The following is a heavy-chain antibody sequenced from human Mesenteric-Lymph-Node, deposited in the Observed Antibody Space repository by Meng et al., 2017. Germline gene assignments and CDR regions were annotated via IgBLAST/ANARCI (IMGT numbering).Heavy chain of an antibody. V-gene: IGHV4-30-4*01. D-gene: IGHD5-18*01. CDR2: IYYSGST. CDR3: ARVGWRQWSFDL. Sequence: ESGPGLREPAQTLSLACSVSGGCISSGHYYWSVTRQPPGKGLELIGHIYYSGSTSYNPSLKSRVTISVDTANNQFSLKLSSVTAADTAVYYCARVGWRQWSFDLWGRVTLVTVSS. J-gene: IGHJ2*01. CDR1: GGCISSGHYY.